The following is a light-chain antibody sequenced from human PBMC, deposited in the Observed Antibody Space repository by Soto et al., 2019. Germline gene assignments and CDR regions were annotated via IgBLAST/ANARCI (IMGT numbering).Light chain of an antibody. CDR2: EVT. CDR3: SSYAGNRHFYV. V-gene: IGLV2-8*01. CDR1: SSDVGGYNF. J-gene: IGLJ1*01. Sequence: QSVLTQPPSASGSPGQSVASSCTGTSSDVGGYNFVSWYQQHPGKAPRLVIYEVTKRPSGIPDRFSGSKSGNTASLTVSGLQAEDEADYYCSSYAGNRHFYVFGTGTKLTVL.